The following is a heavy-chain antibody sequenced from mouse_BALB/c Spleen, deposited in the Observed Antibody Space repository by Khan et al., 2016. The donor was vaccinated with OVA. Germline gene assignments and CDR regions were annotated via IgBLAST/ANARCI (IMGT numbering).Heavy chain of an antibody. CDR3: ARAYYRYDGYDAMDY. CDR1: GFSLSRYN. CDR2: IWGGGGT. Sequence: QVQLKESGPGLVAPSQSLSITCTVSGFSLSRYNIHWVRQPPGKGLEWLGMIWGGGGTDYNSTLKSSLSISKDNSKSQVFLKMNSLQTDDTAMYYCARAYYRYDGYDAMDYWGQGTSVTVSS. D-gene: IGHD2-14*01. V-gene: IGHV2-6-4*01. J-gene: IGHJ4*01.